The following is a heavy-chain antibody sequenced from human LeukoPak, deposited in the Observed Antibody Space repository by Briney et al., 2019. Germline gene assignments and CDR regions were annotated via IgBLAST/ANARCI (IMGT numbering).Heavy chain of an antibody. CDR2: MNPNSGNT. D-gene: IGHD2-2*02. V-gene: IGHV1-8*01. CDR1: GYTFTSYD. CDR3: ARGGYCSSTSCYIAPFDP. Sequence: ASVKVSCKASGYTFTSYDINWVRQATGQGLGWMGWMNPNSGNTGYAQKFQGRVTMTRNTSISTAYMELSSLRSEDTAVYYCARGGYCSSTSCYIAPFDPWGQGTLVTVSS. J-gene: IGHJ5*02.